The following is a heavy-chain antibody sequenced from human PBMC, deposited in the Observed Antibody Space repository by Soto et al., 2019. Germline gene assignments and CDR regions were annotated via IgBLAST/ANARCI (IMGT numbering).Heavy chain of an antibody. D-gene: IGHD2-15*01. V-gene: IGHV3-23*01. Sequence: GESLRLSCAASGFTFSSYAMSWVRQAPGKGLEWVSAISGSGGSTYYADSVKGRFTISRDNSKNTLYLQMNSLRAEDTAVYYCAKEYRYCSGGSCYFLFDYWGQGTLVTVSS. CDR3: AKEYRYCSGGSCYFLFDY. CDR2: ISGSGGST. J-gene: IGHJ4*02. CDR1: GFTFSSYA.